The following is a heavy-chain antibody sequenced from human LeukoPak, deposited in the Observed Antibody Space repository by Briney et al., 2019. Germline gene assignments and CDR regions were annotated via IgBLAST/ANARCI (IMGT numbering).Heavy chain of an antibody. CDR1: GYTLTELS. D-gene: IGHD1-1*01. J-gene: IGHJ3*02. V-gene: IGHV1-24*01. CDR2: FDPEDGET. Sequence: ASVKVSCKXSGYTLTELSMHWVRQAPRKGLEWMGRFDPEDGETIYAQKFQGRVTMTEDTSTDTAYMELSSLRSEDTAVYYCATATTAYAFDIWGQGTMVTVSS. CDR3: ATATTAYAFDI.